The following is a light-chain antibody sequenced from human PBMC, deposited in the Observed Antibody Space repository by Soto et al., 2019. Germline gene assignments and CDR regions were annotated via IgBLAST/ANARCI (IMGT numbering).Light chain of an antibody. CDR1: QSVSSY. CDR2: DAS. V-gene: IGKV3-11*01. J-gene: IGKJ2*01. CDR3: XXXXXWPXXX. Sequence: EIVLTQSPATLSLSPGERATLSCRASQSVSSYLAWYQQKPGQAPRLLIYDASNRATGIPARFSGSGSGTXFXXXXSXXXXEDXXVXXXXXXXXWPXXXFGQGTKLEIK.